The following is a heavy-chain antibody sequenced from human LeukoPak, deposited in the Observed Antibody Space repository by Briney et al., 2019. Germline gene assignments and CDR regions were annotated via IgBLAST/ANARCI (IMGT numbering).Heavy chain of an antibody. J-gene: IGHJ4*02. D-gene: IGHD4/OR15-4a*01. CDR3: AIDEPNYAPYDFDY. CDR2: IKSKINGETT. Sequence: GGSLRLSCAASRFIFSNAWMNWVRQAPGKGLEWVGRIKSKINGETTDYAAPVKGRFTISRDDSNKMVYLQMSSLKIEDTAVYYCAIDEPNYAPYDFDYWGQGALVTVSS. V-gene: IGHV3-15*01. CDR1: RFIFSNAW.